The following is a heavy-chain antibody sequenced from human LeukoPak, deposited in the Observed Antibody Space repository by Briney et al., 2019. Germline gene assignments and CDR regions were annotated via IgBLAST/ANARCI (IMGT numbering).Heavy chain of an antibody. D-gene: IGHD2-2*01. CDR2: INPNSGGT. Sequence: ASMKVSCKTSGYTFTGYYMHWVRQAPGQGLEWMGWINPNSGGTNYAQKFQGRVTMTRDTSISTAYMELSRLRSDDTAVYYCARVSWAVGYCSSTSCYPYRWFDPWGQGTLVTVSS. CDR3: ARVSWAVGYCSSTSCYPYRWFDP. V-gene: IGHV1-2*02. J-gene: IGHJ5*02. CDR1: GYTFTGYY.